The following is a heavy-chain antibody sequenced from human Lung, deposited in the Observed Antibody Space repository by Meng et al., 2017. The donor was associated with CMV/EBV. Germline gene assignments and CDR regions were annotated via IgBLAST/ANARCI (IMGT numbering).Heavy chain of an antibody. CDR1: GFTFSGYW. Sequence: GESXKISCAASGFTFSGYWMSWVRQAPGKGLEWVANIKQDGSEKYYVDSVKGRFTISRDNAKNSLYLQMNSLRAEDTAVYYCARERFSSSWYEGRDFDYWGQGXLVTVSS. D-gene: IGHD6-13*01. CDR2: IKQDGSEK. V-gene: IGHV3-7*01. J-gene: IGHJ4*02. CDR3: ARERFSSSWYEGRDFDY.